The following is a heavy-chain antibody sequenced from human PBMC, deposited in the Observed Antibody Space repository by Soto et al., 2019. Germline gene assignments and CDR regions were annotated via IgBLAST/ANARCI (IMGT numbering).Heavy chain of an antibody. J-gene: IGHJ6*02. V-gene: IGHV3-23*01. CDR3: AKDSSSSGSIPYYYYGMDV. D-gene: IGHD3-22*01. Sequence: LRLSCAASGFTFSSYAMSWVRQAPGTGLEWVSAISGSGGSTYYADSVKGRFTISRDNSKNTLYLQMNSLRAEDTAVYYCAKDSSSSGSIPYYYYGMDVWGQGTTVTVSS. CDR1: GFTFSSYA. CDR2: ISGSGGST.